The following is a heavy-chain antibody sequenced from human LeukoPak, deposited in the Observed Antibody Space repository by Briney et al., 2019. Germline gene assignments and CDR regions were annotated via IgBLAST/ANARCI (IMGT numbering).Heavy chain of an antibody. CDR2: IKEDGSDK. CDR3: AKDRTRQAY. V-gene: IGHV3-7*03. D-gene: IGHD3-3*01. CDR1: GSTFSNYW. Sequence: PGGSLRLSCAASGSTFSNYWMSWVRQTPGKGLEWVANIKEDGSDKYYVDSLKGRFTISRDNAKNSLYLQMNSLRAEDTAVYYCAKDRTRQAYWGQGTLVTVSS. J-gene: IGHJ4*02.